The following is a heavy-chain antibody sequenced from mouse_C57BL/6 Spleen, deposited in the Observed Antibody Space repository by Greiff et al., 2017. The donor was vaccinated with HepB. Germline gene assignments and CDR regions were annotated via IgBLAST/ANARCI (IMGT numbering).Heavy chain of an antibody. CDR1: GYTFTSYW. CDR2: IYPSDSET. Sequence: LVESGAELVRPGSSVKLSCKASGYTFTSYWMDWVKQRPGQGLEWIGNIYPSDSETHYNQKFKDKATLTVDKSSSTAYMQLSSLTSEDSAVYYCAREDYGRGYWGQGTTLTVSS. D-gene: IGHD1-1*01. CDR3: AREDYGRGY. J-gene: IGHJ2*01. V-gene: IGHV1-61*01.